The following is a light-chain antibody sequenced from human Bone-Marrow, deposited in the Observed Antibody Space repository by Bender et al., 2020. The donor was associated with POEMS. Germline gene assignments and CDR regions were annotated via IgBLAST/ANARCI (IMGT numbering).Light chain of an antibody. V-gene: IGLV2-14*02. J-gene: IGLJ3*02. CDR3: SSYAGSNTWV. CDR2: EAS. Sequence: QSVLTQPASVSGSPGQAITISCTVTNSALGNYNFVSWYQQHPGQAPKVVIYEASKRPSEVPDRFSGSKSGNMASLTISGLQPEDEANYFCSSYAGSNTWVFGGGTKVTV. CDR1: NSALGNYNF.